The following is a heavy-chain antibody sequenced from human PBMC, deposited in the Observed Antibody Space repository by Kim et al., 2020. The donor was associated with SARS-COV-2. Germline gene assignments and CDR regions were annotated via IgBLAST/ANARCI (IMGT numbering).Heavy chain of an antibody. V-gene: IGHV3-33*05. J-gene: IGHJ6*01. CDR2: ISYDGSNK. D-gene: IGHD1-26*01. CDR3: ATQLVGAIPFWYYYYGM. Sequence: GGSLRLSCAASGFTFSSYGMHWVRQAPGKGLEWVAVISYDGSNKYYADSVKGRFTISRDNSKNTLYLQMNSLRAEDTAVYYCATQLVGAIPFWYYYYGM. CDR1: GFTFSSYG.